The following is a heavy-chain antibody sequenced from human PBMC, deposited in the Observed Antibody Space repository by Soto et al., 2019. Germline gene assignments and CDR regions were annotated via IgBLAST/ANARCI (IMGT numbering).Heavy chain of an antibody. CDR3: ERRRITRIVLATYAAFDI. V-gene: IGHV4-39*01. D-gene: IGHD3-22*01. CDR2: IYYSGST. J-gene: IGHJ3*02. Sequence: SKPPSLTCTVSGGSISSSSYYWGWIRQPPGKGLEWIGSIYYSGSTYYNPSLKSRVTISVDTSKDQFSLKLSSVTAADTAVLYCERRRITRIVLATYAAFDICGQGILVT. CDR1: GGSISSSSYY.